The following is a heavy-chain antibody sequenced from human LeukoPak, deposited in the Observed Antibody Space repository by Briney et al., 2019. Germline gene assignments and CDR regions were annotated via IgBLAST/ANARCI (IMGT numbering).Heavy chain of an antibody. CDR3: ARSLYTSGWSLYYFDD. V-gene: IGHV1-69*02. Sequence: SVKVSCKASGGTFSNYSISWVRQAPGQGLEWMGRVIPLLGIAHYAQKFQGRVTITADKSTSTAYMELSSLRSEDTAVYYCARSLYTSGWSLYYFDDWGQGTLVTVSS. CDR2: VIPLLGIA. D-gene: IGHD6-19*01. J-gene: IGHJ4*02. CDR1: GGTFSNYS.